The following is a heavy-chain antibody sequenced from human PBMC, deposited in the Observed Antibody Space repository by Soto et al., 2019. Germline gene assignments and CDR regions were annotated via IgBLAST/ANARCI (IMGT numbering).Heavy chain of an antibody. CDR1: GFTFSSYG. V-gene: IGHV3-30*03. CDR3: ARDLAPVGWLQLRSLAY. Sequence: PGESLKISCAASGFTFSSYGMHWVRQAPGKGLEWVAVISYDGSNKYYADSVKGRFTISRDNSKNTLYLQMNSLRAEDTAVYYCARDLAPVGWLQLRSLAYWGQGTLVTVSS. J-gene: IGHJ4*02. CDR2: ISYDGSNK. D-gene: IGHD5-12*01.